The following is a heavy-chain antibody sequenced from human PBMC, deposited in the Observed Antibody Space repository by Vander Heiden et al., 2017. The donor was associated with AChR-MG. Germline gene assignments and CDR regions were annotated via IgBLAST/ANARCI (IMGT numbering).Heavy chain of an antibody. CDR2: ISSSSGYI. J-gene: IGHJ4*02. D-gene: IGHD5-12*01. CDR1: GFAFSSYS. V-gene: IGHV3-21*01. CDR3: ARPYFSDYDYFDN. Sequence: EVQLVESGGGLVKPGVYLRLSCVAPGFAFSSYSMNWVRQAPGKGPEWVSSISSSSGYIHYADSVKGRFTISRDNAKNSLYLQMNSLGAEDTAIYYCARPYFSDYDYFDNWGQGTLVTVSS.